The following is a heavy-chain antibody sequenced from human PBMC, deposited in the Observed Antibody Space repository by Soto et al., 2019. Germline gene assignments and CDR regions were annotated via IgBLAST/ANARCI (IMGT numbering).Heavy chain of an antibody. V-gene: IGHV3-23*01. D-gene: IGHD2-8*01. Sequence: PGGSXRLSCALSGGICSNYSMSWVRQAPGKGLDCVSAISGSGGTTYYADHVRGRSTISRHNTNNELYLTMNKLRAEDTAVYYSATETRLIKRGADFDIWGPGTMVTVSS. CDR1: GGICSNYS. CDR3: ATETRLIKRGADFDI. J-gene: IGHJ3*02. CDR2: ISGSGGTT.